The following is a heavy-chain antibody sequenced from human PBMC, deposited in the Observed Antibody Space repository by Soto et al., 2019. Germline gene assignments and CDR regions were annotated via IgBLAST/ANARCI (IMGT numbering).Heavy chain of an antibody. CDR1: GFAFSNYF. D-gene: IGHD1-1*01. Sequence: PWGCMRLCCAACGFAFSNYFMHWVRQVPGEGLVWVSRMSGDGKTISYADSVKGRFTISRDNAKNTLYLQMNSLRVEDTAVYYCARTYVPGIAGFDPWGQGTLVTVSS. CDR3: ARTYVPGIAGFDP. V-gene: IGHV3-74*01. CDR2: MSGDGKTI. J-gene: IGHJ5*02.